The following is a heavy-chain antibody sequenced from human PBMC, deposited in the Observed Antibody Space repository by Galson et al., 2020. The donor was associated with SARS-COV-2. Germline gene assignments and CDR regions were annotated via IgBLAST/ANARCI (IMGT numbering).Heavy chain of an antibody. Sequence: ASVKVSCKASGYTFTSYAMNWVRQAPGQGLEWMGWINTNTGNPTYAQGFTGRFVFSLDTSVSTAYLQISSLKAEDTAVYYCARDLGYCSSTSCDDGIMTYYGMDVGGQGTTVTVSS. CDR2: INTNTGNP. J-gene: IGHJ6*02. V-gene: IGHV7-4-1*02. CDR3: ARDLGYCSSTSCDDGIMTYYGMDV. D-gene: IGHD2-2*01. CDR1: GYTFTSYA.